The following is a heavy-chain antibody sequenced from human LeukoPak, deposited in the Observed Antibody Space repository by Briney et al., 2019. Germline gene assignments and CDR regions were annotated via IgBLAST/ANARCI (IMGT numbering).Heavy chain of an antibody. D-gene: IGHD6-13*01. CDR3: AGESSSSWSAVDY. V-gene: IGHV4-59*01. Sequence: PSETLSLTCTVSGVSINGYYWSWIRQPPGKGLEWIGYIYYSGSSNNNPSLKSRVTISVDTSKNQFSLKLNSVTAADTAVYYCAGESSSSWSAVDYWGQGTLVTVSS. J-gene: IGHJ4*02. CDR1: GVSINGYY. CDR2: IYYSGSS.